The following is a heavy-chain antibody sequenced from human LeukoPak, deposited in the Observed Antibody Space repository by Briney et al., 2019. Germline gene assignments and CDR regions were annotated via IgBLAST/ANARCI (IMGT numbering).Heavy chain of an antibody. CDR1: GFTFTSYY. V-gene: IGHV1-46*01. Sequence: SVKVSCKASGFTFTSYYMHWVREPPEQGLEVMGIINPSGGSTNYAQKFQGRVTMPRDMSTRSDYVELSSLRYEDTAVYYCARDVSSTSSWWFDPWGQGTLVIVSS. D-gene: IGHD2-2*01. CDR2: INPSGGST. CDR3: ARDVSSTSSWWFDP. J-gene: IGHJ5*02.